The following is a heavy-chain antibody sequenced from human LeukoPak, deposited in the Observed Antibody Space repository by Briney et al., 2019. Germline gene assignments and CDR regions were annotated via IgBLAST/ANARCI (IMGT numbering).Heavy chain of an antibody. D-gene: IGHD2-15*01. CDR1: RFTFTTSA. V-gene: IGHV1-58*01. CDR2: IFLGSGNT. CDR3: AAGGGGSLLFDY. Sequence: SLKVSCKPSRFTFTTSALQSVPQALGQRLEWIGWIFLGSGNTNYAQKFQETVTITRDISTSTAYMELSNLRTEDTAVYYCAAGGGGSLLFDYWGQRTLVTLSS. J-gene: IGHJ4*02.